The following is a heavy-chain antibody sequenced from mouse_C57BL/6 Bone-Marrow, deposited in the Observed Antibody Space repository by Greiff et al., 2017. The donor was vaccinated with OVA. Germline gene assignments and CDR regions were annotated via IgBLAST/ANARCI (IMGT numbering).Heavy chain of an antibody. CDR3: ARFPYGNFWYFDV. V-gene: IGHV3-8*01. D-gene: IGHD2-1*01. CDR1: GYSITSDY. J-gene: IGHJ1*03. CDR2: ISYSGST. Sequence: VQLKESGPGLAKPSQTLSLTCSVTGYSITSDYWNWIRKFPGNKLEYMGYISYSGSTYYNPSPKSRISITRDTSKNQYYLQLNSVTTEDTATYYCARFPYGNFWYFDVWGTGTTVTVSS.